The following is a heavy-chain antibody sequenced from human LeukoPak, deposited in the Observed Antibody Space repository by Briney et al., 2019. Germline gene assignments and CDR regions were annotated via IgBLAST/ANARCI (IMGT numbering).Heavy chain of an antibody. D-gene: IGHD3-10*01. Sequence: GGSLRLSCAASGFTFSSYAMSWVRQAPGKGLEWVSVISWNSGTIAYADSVKGRFTISRDNAKNSLYLQMNSLRAEDTALYYCAKDLAFGITLRRGSNSHKGYWGQGTLVTVSS. CDR1: GFTFSSYA. V-gene: IGHV3-9*01. CDR2: ISWNSGTI. J-gene: IGHJ4*02. CDR3: AKDLAFGITLRRGSNSHKGY.